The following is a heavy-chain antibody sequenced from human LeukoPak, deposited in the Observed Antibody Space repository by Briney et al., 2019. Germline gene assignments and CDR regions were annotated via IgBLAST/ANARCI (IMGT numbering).Heavy chain of an antibody. CDR1: GYTFTTHS. Sequence: ASVKVSCKASGYTFTTHSMHWVRQAPGQRLEWVGWINAGNGNTKYSQKFQGRVTITGDTSASTAYMELSSLRSEDTAVYYCARADNTMIVVVTDYWGQGTLVTVSS. D-gene: IGHD3-22*01. J-gene: IGHJ4*02. V-gene: IGHV1-3*01. CDR2: INAGNGNT. CDR3: ARADNTMIVVVTDY.